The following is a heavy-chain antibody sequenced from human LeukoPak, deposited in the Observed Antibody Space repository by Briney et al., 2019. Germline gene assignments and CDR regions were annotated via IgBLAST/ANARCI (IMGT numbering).Heavy chain of an antibody. D-gene: IGHD5-12*01. CDR1: GGSISSGGYY. CDR2: ISYSGNT. J-gene: IGHJ4*02. V-gene: IGHV4-31*03. CDR3: ARAPVATPSEFDY. Sequence: PSETLSLTCTVSGGSISSGGYYWSWIRQHPGKGLEWIGYISYSGNTYYNPSLKSRAAISADTPKNQFSLKLSSTTAADTAVYYCARAPVATPSEFDYWGQGTLVTVSS.